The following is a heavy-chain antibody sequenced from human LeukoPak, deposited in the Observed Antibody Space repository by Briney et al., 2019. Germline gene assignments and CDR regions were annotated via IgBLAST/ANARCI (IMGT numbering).Heavy chain of an antibody. Sequence: GGSLRLSCAPSGFTFSDYYMSWIRQAPGKGLEWVSYISSSSSYTNYADSVKGRFTISRDNAKNSLYLQMNSLRAEDTAVYYCALSTATGRYFDYWGQGTLVTVSS. CDR3: ALSTATGRYFDY. CDR2: ISSSSSYT. J-gene: IGHJ4*02. CDR1: GFTFSDYY. D-gene: IGHD5-18*01. V-gene: IGHV3-11*03.